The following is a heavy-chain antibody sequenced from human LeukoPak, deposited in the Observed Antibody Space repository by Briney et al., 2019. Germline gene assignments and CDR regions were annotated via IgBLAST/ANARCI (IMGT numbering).Heavy chain of an antibody. CDR3: AKWKYSNSGIDDY. CDR2: ISYDGSNK. CDR1: GFTFSSYA. V-gene: IGHV3-30*04. Sequence: GRSLRLSCAASGFTFSSYAMHWVRQAPGKGLEWVAVISYDGSNKYYADSVKGRFTISRDNSKNTLYLQMNSLRAEDMAVYYCAKWKYSNSGIDDYWGQGTLVTVSS. J-gene: IGHJ4*02. D-gene: IGHD6-6*01.